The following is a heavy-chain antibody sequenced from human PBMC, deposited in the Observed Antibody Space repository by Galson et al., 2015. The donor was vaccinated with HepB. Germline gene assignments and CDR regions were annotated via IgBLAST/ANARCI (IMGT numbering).Heavy chain of an antibody. CDR3: ALYHYGSGQTLKFYGMDV. CDR2: ISHDGRNK. D-gene: IGHD3-10*01. Sequence: SLRLSCAASGFTFSSYALHWVRQAPGKGLEWVAVISHDGRNKYYAESAKGRFTISRDNSKNTLYLQMNSPRAEDTAVYFCALYHYGSGQTLKFYGMDVWGQGTTVTVSS. V-gene: IGHV3-30*04. J-gene: IGHJ6*02. CDR1: GFTFSSYA.